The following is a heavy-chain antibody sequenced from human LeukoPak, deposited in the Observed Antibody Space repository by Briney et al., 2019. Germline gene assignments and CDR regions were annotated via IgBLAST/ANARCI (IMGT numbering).Heavy chain of an antibody. CDR1: GFTFTTYA. CDR2: ISGSGGST. CDR3: AKQWLSGYNWFDP. J-gene: IGHJ5*02. Sequence: GGSLRLSCAASGFTFTTYAMSWVRQAPGKGLEWVSAISGSGGSTYYADSVKGRFTISRDNSKNTLYLQMNSLRAEDTAVYYCAKQWLSGYNWFDPWGQGTLVTVSS. D-gene: IGHD3-22*01. V-gene: IGHV3-23*01.